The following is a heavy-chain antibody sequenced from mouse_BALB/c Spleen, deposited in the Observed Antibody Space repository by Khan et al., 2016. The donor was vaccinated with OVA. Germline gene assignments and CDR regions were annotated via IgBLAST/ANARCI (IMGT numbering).Heavy chain of an antibody. J-gene: IGHJ3*01. D-gene: IGHD2-14*01. CDR2: ISPGSGST. Sequence: QVQLQQPGPELVRPGASVKMSCKASGYTFTDYIIHWVKQTTGQGLEWIGDISPGSGSTYSNEKFKGKATLTADKSSNTADMQLSSLTSEDSAVYFCARGGYSVFAYWGQGTLVTVSA. V-gene: IGHV1-77*01. CDR3: ARGGYSVFAY. CDR1: GYTFTDYI.